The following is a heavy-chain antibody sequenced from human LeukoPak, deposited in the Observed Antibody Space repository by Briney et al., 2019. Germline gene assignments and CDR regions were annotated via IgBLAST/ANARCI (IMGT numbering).Heavy chain of an antibody. CDR1: GYTFTTYG. CDR2: ISTHTDNK. J-gene: IGHJ4*02. D-gene: IGHD5-24*01. CDR3: ARRMKRWLGVDY. Sequence: ASVKVSCTASGYTFTTYGISWVRQAPGQGLEWMGWISTHTDNKNYAQKIQDRVTMTIDTSTNTAYLELRSLQSDDTGVYYCARRMKRWLGVDYWGQGTLVTVSS. V-gene: IGHV1-18*01.